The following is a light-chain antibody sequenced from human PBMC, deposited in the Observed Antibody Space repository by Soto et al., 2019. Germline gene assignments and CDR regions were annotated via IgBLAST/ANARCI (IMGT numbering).Light chain of an antibody. V-gene: IGKV1-9*01. CDR3: QQLNSYPRVT. CDR1: QGISSY. CDR2: AAS. Sequence: DIQLTQSRSFLSASVGDRVTITCRASQGISSYLAWYQQKPGKASKLLIYAASTLQSGVPSRFSGSGSGTEFTLTISSLQPEDFATYYCQQLNSYPRVTFGPGTKVDIK. J-gene: IGKJ3*01.